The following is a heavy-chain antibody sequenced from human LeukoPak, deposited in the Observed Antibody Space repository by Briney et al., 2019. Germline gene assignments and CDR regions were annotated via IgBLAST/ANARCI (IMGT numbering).Heavy chain of an antibody. Sequence: PSETLSLTCTVCVGSISSYYWSWIRQPPGKGLEWIGYIYYSGSTNYNPSLKSRVTISVDTSKNQSSLKLSSVTAADTAVYYCARQDWHPISDYWGQGTLVTVSS. CDR1: VGSISSYY. J-gene: IGHJ4*02. D-gene: IGHD2-21*01. V-gene: IGHV4-59*08. CDR2: IYYSGST. CDR3: ARQDWHPISDY.